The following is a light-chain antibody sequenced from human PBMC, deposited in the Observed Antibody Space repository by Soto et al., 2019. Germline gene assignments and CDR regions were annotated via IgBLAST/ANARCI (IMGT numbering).Light chain of an antibody. CDR3: QQYNNWPPIT. Sequence: EIDLTQSQGTLSLSPFELANFSCTAIQSVGSSHLAWYQQKLGQAPRLLIYGASSRATGIPDRFSGSGSGTDFTLTISSLQSEDFAVYYCQQYNNWPPITFGQGSRLEI. J-gene: IGKJ5*01. CDR1: QSVGSSH. V-gene: IGKV3-20*01. CDR2: GAS.